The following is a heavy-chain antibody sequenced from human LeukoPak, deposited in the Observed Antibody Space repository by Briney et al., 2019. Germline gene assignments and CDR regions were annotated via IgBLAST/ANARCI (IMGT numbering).Heavy chain of an antibody. J-gene: IGHJ2*01. D-gene: IGHD5-18*01. CDR1: GYTFSSYG. Sequence: ASVKVSCKATGYTFSSYGISWVQQAPGQGLEWMGWISAYNGNTNYAQKFQGRVTMTTDTSTSTAYMELRSLRSDDTAVYYCARLDTAMVYWYFDLWGRGTLVTVSS. CDR3: ARLDTAMVYWYFDL. V-gene: IGHV1-18*01. CDR2: ISAYNGNT.